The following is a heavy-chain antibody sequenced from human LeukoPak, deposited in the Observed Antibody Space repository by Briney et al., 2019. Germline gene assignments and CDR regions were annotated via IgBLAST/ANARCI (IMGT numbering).Heavy chain of an antibody. J-gene: IGHJ6*02. CDR3: AKDGDGYGRDYYYGMDV. CDR2: MKKDASEK. D-gene: IGHD5-24*01. Sequence: GGSLRLSCAASGFTFSNNWMTWVRQAPGKGLEWVASMKKDASEKYYVDSVKGRFNLSRDNSKNSLYLQMNSLRAEDTAVYYCAKDGDGYGRDYYYGMDVWGQGTTVTVFS. V-gene: IGHV3-7*01. CDR1: GFTFSNNW.